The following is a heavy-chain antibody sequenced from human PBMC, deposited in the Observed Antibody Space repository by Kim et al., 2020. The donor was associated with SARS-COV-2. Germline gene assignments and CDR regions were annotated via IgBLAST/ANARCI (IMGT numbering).Heavy chain of an antibody. V-gene: IGHV3-21*01. CDR2: SI. J-gene: IGHJ4*02. D-gene: IGHD3-10*01. Sequence: SIYYGDSVKGRYTISRDSAKNSLYLQTNSLRAECTAVYYCARDIWFADNYWGQGILVTVSS. CDR3: ARDIWFADNY.